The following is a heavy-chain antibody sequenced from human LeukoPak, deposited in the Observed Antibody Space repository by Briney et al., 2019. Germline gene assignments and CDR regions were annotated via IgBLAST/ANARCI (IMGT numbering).Heavy chain of an antibody. Sequence: EASVTVSCKASGYTFTSYYMHWVRQAPGQGLEWMGIINPSGGSTSYAQKFQGRVTMTRDTSTSTVYMELSSLRSEDTAVYYCARDRVRGYSYGHFDYWGQGTLVTVSS. V-gene: IGHV1-46*01. D-gene: IGHD5-18*01. CDR2: INPSGGST. CDR1: GYTFTSYY. J-gene: IGHJ4*02. CDR3: ARDRVRGYSYGHFDY.